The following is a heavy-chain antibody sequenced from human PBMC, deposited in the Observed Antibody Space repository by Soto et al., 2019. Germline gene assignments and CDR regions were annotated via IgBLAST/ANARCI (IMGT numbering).Heavy chain of an antibody. Sequence: GWSLRLACASSVFIFRSYAVRWVRQAPGTGLEWVSAISDNGDTTYYVDSVKGRFTISRDNSKNTLYLQMNSLRAEDTALYYCAKGRTVGTSWGQGTLVTVSS. CDR3: AKGRTVGTS. V-gene: IGHV3-23*01. D-gene: IGHD1-1*01. CDR2: ISDNGDTT. J-gene: IGHJ5*02. CDR1: VFIFRSYA.